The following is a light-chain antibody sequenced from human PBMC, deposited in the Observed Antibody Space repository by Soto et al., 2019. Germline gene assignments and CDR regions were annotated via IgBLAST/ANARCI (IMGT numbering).Light chain of an antibody. CDR2: AAS. CDR1: QSISRY. V-gene: IGKV1-39*01. CDR3: QQSYSTPRLT. J-gene: IGKJ4*01. Sequence: DVQMTQSPSSLSASVGDRVTITCRASQSISRYLNWYQQKPGKAPKFLIYAASSLQSGVTSRFSCSGSGTNFTLTISSLQPEDFATYYCQQSYSTPRLTFGGGTKVEIK.